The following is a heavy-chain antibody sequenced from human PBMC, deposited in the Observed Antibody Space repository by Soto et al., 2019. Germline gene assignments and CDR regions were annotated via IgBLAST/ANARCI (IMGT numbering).Heavy chain of an antibody. J-gene: IGHJ6*02. CDR1: GFTFSSYG. CDR2: IWYDGSNK. CDR3: ARGVLVRGIKYHGMDV. Sequence: QVQLVESGGGVVQPGRSLSLSCAASGFTFSSYGIHWVRQAPGKGLEWVAVIWYDGSNKYYADSVKGRFTISRDNSKNPQYLQMNGLKAEDKAVYYCARGVLVRGIKYHGMDVWGQGTTVTVSS. V-gene: IGHV3-33*01. D-gene: IGHD3-10*01.